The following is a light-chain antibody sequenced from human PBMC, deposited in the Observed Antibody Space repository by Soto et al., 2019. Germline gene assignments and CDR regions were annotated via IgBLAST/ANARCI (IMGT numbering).Light chain of an antibody. CDR2: EVR. CDR1: SSDVGGHDY. J-gene: IGLJ1*01. V-gene: IGLV2-14*01. CDR3: SSYSSTTLV. Sequence: SVLTRPASVSGSPGQPITISCTGTSSDVGGHDYVSWYQQHPGKAPKLIIYEVRNRPPGVSNRFSGSKSGNTASLTISGLQAEDEADYYCSSYSSTTLVFGTGTKVTVL.